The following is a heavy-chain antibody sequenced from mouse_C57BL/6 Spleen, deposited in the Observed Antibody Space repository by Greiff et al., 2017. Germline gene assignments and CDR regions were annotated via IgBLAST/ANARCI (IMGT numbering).Heavy chain of an antibody. Sequence: VQLVESGPGLVKPGGSLKIPCTASGFTFSDYNMAWVRQSHGKSLEWVADINPNNGGTNYNHTLKGRFILSIDNSTNTVYLELRSLKSEDTAVYYCARSHYYGSNSYYFDYWGQGTTLTVSS. CDR3: ARSHYYGSNSYYFDY. J-gene: IGHJ2*01. CDR1: GFTFSDYN. D-gene: IGHD1-1*01. V-gene: IGHV1-18*01. CDR2: INPNNGGT.